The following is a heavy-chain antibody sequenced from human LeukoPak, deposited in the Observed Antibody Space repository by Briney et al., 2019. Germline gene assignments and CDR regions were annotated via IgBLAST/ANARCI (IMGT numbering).Heavy chain of an antibody. J-gene: IGHJ6*02. CDR1: GGSISSYY. CDR2: IYYSGST. D-gene: IGHD4-17*01. CDR3: ARDNLSPVTGYYYGMDV. V-gene: IGHV4-59*01. Sequence: SETLSLTCTVSGGSISSYYWSWSRQPPGKGLEWIGYIYYSGSTNYNPSLKSRVTISVDTSKNQFSLKLSSVTAADTAVYYCARDNLSPVTGYYYGMDVWGQGTTVTVSS.